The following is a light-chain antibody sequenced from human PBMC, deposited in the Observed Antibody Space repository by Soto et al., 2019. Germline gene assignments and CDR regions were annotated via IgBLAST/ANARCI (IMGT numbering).Light chain of an antibody. CDR2: GAS. CDR1: QSVSSY. J-gene: IGKJ5*01. V-gene: IGKV3-15*01. CDR3: QQYNNWPLT. Sequence: EIVLTQYPATLSLSPGERATLSCRASQSVSSYLAWYQQKPGQAPRLLIYGASSRATGIPVRFSGSGSGTEFTLTISSLQSEDFAVYYCQQYNNWPLTFGQGTRLEIK.